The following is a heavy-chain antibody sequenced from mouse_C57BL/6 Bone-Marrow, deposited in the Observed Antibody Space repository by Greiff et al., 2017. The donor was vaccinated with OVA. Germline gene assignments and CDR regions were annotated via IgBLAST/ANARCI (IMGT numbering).Heavy chain of an antibody. CDR2: ISSGSSTI. D-gene: IGHD2-5*01. J-gene: IGHJ3*01. CDR1: GFTFSDYG. CDR3: AKTYYSNLAWFAY. Sequence: EVHLVESGGGLVKPGGSLKLSCAASGFTFSDYGMHWVRQAPEKGLEWVAYISSGSSTIYYADTVKGRFTISRDNAKNTLFLQITSLRSEDTAMYYCAKTYYSNLAWFAYWGQGTLVTVSA. V-gene: IGHV5-17*01.